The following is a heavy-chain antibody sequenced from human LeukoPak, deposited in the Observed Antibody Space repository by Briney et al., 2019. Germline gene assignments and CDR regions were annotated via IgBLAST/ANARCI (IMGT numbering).Heavy chain of an antibody. CDR3: ARLGTGLHYFDY. CDR1: GYSFTSHW. CDR2: MYPGDSDT. J-gene: IGHJ4*02. Sequence: VESLKISCKGSGYSFTSHWIGWVRQMPGKGLEWMGVMYPGDSDTRYSPSFQGQVTISADKSISAAYLQWSSLKASDTAMYYCARLGTGLHYFDYWGKGTLVSVSS. D-gene: IGHD7-27*01. V-gene: IGHV5-51*01.